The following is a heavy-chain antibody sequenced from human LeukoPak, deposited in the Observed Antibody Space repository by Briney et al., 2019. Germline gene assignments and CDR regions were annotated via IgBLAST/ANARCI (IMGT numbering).Heavy chain of an antibody. CDR2: ISGSGGST. J-gene: IGHJ5*02. D-gene: IGHD3-22*01. CDR3: AKDPNYYDSSGYYH. CDR1: GFTFSSYA. Sequence: AGGSLRLSCAASGFTFSSYATSWVRQAPGKGLEWVSAISGSGGSTYYADSVKGRFTISGDNSKNTLYLQMNSLRAEDTAVYYCAKDPNYYDSSGYYHWGQGTLVTVSS. V-gene: IGHV3-23*01.